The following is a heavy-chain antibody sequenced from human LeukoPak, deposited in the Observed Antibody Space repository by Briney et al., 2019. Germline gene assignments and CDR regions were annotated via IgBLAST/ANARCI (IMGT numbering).Heavy chain of an antibody. V-gene: IGHV1-3*01. CDR2: INAGNGNT. Sequence: GASVKVSCKASGYTFTSYAMHWVRQAPGQRLEWMGWINAGNGNTKYSQKFQGRVTITRDTSASTAYMELSSLRSEDTAVYYCATSSFHYYDSSGYYYSYWGQGTLVTVSS. CDR1: GYTFTSYA. D-gene: IGHD3-22*01. CDR3: ATSSFHYYDSSGYYYSY. J-gene: IGHJ4*02.